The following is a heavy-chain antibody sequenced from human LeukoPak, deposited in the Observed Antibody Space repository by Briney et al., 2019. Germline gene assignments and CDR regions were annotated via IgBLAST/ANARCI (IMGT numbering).Heavy chain of an antibody. CDR2: ISYDGSNK. Sequence: GRSLRLSCAASEFTFSSYGMHWVRQAPGKGLEWVAVISYDGSNKYYADSVKGRFTISRDNSKNTLYLQMNSLRAEDTAVYYCAKEGRPGSIAVAGANWFDPWGQGTLVTVSS. V-gene: IGHV3-30*18. CDR3: AKEGRPGSIAVAGANWFDP. CDR1: EFTFSSYG. J-gene: IGHJ5*02. D-gene: IGHD6-19*01.